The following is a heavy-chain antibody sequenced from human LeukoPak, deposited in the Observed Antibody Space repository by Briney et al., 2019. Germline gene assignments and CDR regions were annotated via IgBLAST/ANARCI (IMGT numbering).Heavy chain of an antibody. J-gene: IGHJ4*02. CDR2: ISYDANNK. CDR1: GFTFSTYA. D-gene: IGHD4-17*01. Sequence: PGRSLRLSCAASGFTFSTYAMHWVRQAPGKGLEWVAFISYDANNKYYADSVKGRFTISRDNSKNTLYLQMNSLRAEDTAVYYCAKGPYGDYFDYWGQGTLVTVSS. CDR3: AKGPYGDYFDY. V-gene: IGHV3-30-3*01.